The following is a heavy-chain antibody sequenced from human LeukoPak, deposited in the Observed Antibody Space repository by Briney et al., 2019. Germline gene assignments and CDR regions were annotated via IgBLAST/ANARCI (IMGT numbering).Heavy chain of an antibody. Sequence: GGSLRLSCAASGFTFSSYAMSWVRQAPGKGLEWVSAISGSGGSTYYADSVKGRFTISRDNSKNTLYLQMSSLRAEDTAVYYCAKSFLPTVNNFDYWGQGTLVTVSS. J-gene: IGHJ4*02. D-gene: IGHD4-17*01. CDR2: ISGSGGST. V-gene: IGHV3-23*01. CDR1: GFTFSSYA. CDR3: AKSFLPTVNNFDY.